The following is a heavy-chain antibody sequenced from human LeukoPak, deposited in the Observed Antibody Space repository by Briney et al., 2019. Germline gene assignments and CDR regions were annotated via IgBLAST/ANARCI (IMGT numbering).Heavy chain of an antibody. CDR3: ARDALIYSSSWHGTEY. Sequence: GGSLRLSCAASGFTVSSNYMSWVRQAPGKGLEWVSVIYSGGSTYYADSVKGRLTISRDNSKNTLYLQMNSLRAEDTAVYYCARDALIYSSSWHGTEYWGQGTLVTVSS. D-gene: IGHD6-13*01. V-gene: IGHV3-53*01. CDR1: GFTVSSNY. CDR2: IYSGGST. J-gene: IGHJ4*02.